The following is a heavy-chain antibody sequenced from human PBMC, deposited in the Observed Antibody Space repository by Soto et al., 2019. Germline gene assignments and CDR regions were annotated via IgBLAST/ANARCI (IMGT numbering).Heavy chain of an antibody. V-gene: IGHV6-1*01. Sequence: LSLTCAISGDSVSSNIVTWDWIRQSPSRGLEWLGRTYYRSQWFNDYAVSVKSRMTINADTSKNQFSLQLNYVTPEDTAVYYCARLIGTSWFVGWGQGTPVTVSS. CDR2: TYYRSQWFN. CDR1: GDSVSSNIVT. CDR3: ARLIGTSWFVG. J-gene: IGHJ4*02. D-gene: IGHD6-13*01.